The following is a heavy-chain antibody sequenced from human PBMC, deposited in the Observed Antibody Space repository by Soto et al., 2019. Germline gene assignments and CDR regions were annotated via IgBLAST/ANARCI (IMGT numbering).Heavy chain of an antibody. V-gene: IGHV3-30-3*01. CDR2: ISYDGSNK. CDR3: ARVKGVGAFEFDY. J-gene: IGHJ4*02. D-gene: IGHD1-26*01. Sequence: VAVISYDGSNKYYADSVKGRFTISRDNSKNTLYLQMNSLRAEDTAVYYCARVKGVGAFEFDYWGQGILVTVSS.